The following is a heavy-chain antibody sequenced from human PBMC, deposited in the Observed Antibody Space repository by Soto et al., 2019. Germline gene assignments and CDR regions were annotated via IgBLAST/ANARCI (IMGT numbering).Heavy chain of an antibody. J-gene: IGHJ3*02. CDR3: ARGGRGYTKDDTFDI. CDR2: ISSGSSVI. Sequence: EVQLVESGGGLVKPGESLRLSCVASDSTFRSYSMNWVRQAPGRGLERVSIISSGSSVIFYADSMKGRFTISRDNAKNSLYLQMNSLRAEDTAVYYCARGGRGYTKDDTFDIWGQGTMVTVSS. CDR1: DSTFRSYS. D-gene: IGHD2-2*02. V-gene: IGHV3-21*01.